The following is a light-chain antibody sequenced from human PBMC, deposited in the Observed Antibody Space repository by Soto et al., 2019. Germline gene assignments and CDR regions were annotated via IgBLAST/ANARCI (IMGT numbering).Light chain of an antibody. CDR3: SSFTNTDTLV. CDR2: EVR. Sequence: QSALTQPASVSGSPGQSITISCTGTSSDVGFYNYVSWYQQNPGKAPKLMICEVRNRPSGVSNRFSGSKSGNTASLTISGLQAEDEADYYCSSFTNTDTLVFGTGTKVTVL. V-gene: IGLV2-14*01. J-gene: IGLJ1*01. CDR1: SSDVGFYNY.